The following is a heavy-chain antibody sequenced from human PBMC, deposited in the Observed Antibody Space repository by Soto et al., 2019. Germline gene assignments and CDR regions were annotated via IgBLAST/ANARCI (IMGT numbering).Heavy chain of an antibody. V-gene: IGHV3-48*02. CDR1: GFTFSSYS. CDR2: ISSSSSTI. D-gene: IGHD3-10*01. CDR3: ARDAFYGSGSYYDGYNWFDP. J-gene: IGHJ5*02. Sequence: GGSLRLSCAASGFTFSSYSMNWVRQAPGKGLEWVSYISSSSSTIYYADSVKGRFTISRDNAKNSLYLQMNSLRDEDTAVYYCARDAFYGSGSYYDGYNWFDPWGQGTLVTVSS.